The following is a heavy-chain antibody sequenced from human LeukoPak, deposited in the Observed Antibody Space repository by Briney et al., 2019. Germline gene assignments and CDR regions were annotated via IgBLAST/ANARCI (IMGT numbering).Heavy chain of an antibody. Sequence: SVKVSCKASGFTFTSSAMQWVRQARGQRLEWIGWIVVGSGNTNYAQKFQERVTITRDMSTSTAYMELSSLRSEDTAVYYCAAGEVLLWFGESIYGMDVWGQGTTVTVSS. CDR1: GFTFTSSA. V-gene: IGHV1-58*02. J-gene: IGHJ6*02. CDR3: AAGEVLLWFGESIYGMDV. D-gene: IGHD3-10*01. CDR2: IVVGSGNT.